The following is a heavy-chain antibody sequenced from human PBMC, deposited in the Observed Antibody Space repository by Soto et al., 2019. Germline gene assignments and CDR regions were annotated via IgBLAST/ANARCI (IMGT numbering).Heavy chain of an antibody. Sequence: PGESLKISCKGSGYSFTSYWIGWVRQMPGKGLEWMGIIYPGDSDTRYSPSFQGQVTISADKSISTAYLRWSSLKASDTAMYYCARLSYDSSGYKVYYYYGMDVWGQGTTVTVSS. J-gene: IGHJ6*02. V-gene: IGHV5-51*01. D-gene: IGHD3-22*01. CDR3: ARLSYDSSGYKVYYYYGMDV. CDR2: IYPGDSDT. CDR1: GYSFTSYW.